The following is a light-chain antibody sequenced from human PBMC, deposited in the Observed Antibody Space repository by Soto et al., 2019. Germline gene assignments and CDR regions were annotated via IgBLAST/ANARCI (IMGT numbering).Light chain of an antibody. V-gene: IGKV3-20*01. CDR2: GAS. J-gene: IGKJ4*01. CDR3: QQYGSSPLT. Sequence: EIVLTQSPGTLSLSPGERAALSCRASQRVSSSYVAWYQQKPGQAPRLLIYGASSRATGIPDRFSGSGSGTDFTITISRLEPEDFAVYYCQQYGSSPLTFGGGTTVEIK. CDR1: QRVSSSY.